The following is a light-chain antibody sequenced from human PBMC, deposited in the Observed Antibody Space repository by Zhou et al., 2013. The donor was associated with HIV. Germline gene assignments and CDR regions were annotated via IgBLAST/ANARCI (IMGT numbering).Light chain of an antibody. V-gene: IGKV1-8*01. Sequence: SAVPSRFSGSGSGTDFTLTISCLQSADFATYYCQKYNSAPRTFGQGTKVEIK. J-gene: IGKJ1*01. CDR3: QKYNSAPRT.